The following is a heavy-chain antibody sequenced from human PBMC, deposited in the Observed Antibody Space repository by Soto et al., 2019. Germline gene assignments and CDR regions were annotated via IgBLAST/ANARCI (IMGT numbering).Heavy chain of an antibody. CDR3: AKDIAVYYYDSSGYHTGLGAFDI. V-gene: IGHV3-23*01. D-gene: IGHD3-22*01. Sequence: GGSLRLSCAASGFTFSSYAMSWVRQAPGKGPEWVSAISGSGGSTYYADSVKGRFTISRDNSKNTLYLQMNSLRAEDTAVYYCAKDIAVYYYDSSGYHTGLGAFDIWGQGTMVTVSS. J-gene: IGHJ3*02. CDR2: ISGSGGST. CDR1: GFTFSSYA.